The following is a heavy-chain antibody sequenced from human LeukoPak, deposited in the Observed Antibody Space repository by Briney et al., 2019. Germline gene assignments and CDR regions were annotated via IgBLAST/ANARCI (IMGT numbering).Heavy chain of an antibody. CDR2: INHSGST. J-gene: IGHJ5*02. CDR1: GGSFSGYY. Sequence: SETLSLTCAVYGGSFSGYYWSWIRQPPGKGLEWIGEINHSGSTNYNPSLKSRVTISVDTSKNQFSLKLSSVTAADTAVYYCARRWLRRTFDPWGQGTLVTVSS. D-gene: IGHD5-12*01. CDR3: ARRWLRRTFDP. V-gene: IGHV4-34*01.